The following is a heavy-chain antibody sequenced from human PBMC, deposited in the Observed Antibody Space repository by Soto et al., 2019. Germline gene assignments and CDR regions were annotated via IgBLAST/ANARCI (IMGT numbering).Heavy chain of an antibody. J-gene: IGHJ4*02. D-gene: IGHD3-3*01. Sequence: ASVKVSCKASGFTFTSSAIQWMRQARGQRLEWIGWIVVGSDNTKYAQKFQERVTITRDMSTSTAYMELSRLRSEDTAVYYCAAGIAIFGAADYWGQGTLVTVSS. CDR3: AAGIAIFGAADY. CDR2: IVVGSDNT. V-gene: IGHV1-58*02. CDR1: GFTFTSSA.